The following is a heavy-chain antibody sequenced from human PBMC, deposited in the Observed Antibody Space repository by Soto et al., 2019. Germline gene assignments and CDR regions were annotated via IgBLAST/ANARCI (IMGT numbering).Heavy chain of an antibody. V-gene: IGHV4-34*01. J-gene: IGHJ5*02. CDR3: ARIRGEWYLSNWFDP. CDR1: GGSFSGYY. Sequence: SETLSLTCAVYGGSFSGYYWSWIRQPPGKGLEWIGEINHSGSTNYNPSLKSRVTITVDTSKNQFSLKLSSVTAADTAVYYCARIRGEWYLSNWFDPWGQGTLVTVSS. D-gene: IGHD3-10*01. CDR2: INHSGST.